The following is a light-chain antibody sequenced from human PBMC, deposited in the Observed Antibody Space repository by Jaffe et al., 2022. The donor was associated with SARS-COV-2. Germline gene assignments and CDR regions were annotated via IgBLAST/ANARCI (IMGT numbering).Light chain of an antibody. J-gene: IGKJ3*01. CDR2: GAF. CDR1: QTVDSNY. CDR3: QQYGGSPRA. Sequence: EIVLTQSPGTLSLSPGEVATLSCRASQTVDSNYLAWYQHKPGQAPRLLIYGAFNRATGIPDRFSGSGSGTDFTLTISRLEPEDSAVYSCQQYGGSPRAFGPGTKVDIK. V-gene: IGKV3-20*01.